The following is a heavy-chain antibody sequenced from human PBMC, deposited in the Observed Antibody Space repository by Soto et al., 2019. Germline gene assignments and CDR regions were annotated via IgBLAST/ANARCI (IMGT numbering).Heavy chain of an antibody. Sequence: SETLSLTCAINSTSIINRNVWSEVGQTPGKVLDCIGEIYHSGSTNYTPSLKSRVTISVDKSKNQFSLKLSSVTAADTAVYYCARDASVFYSVTMVRGDYYGMDVWGQGTTVTVS. CDR3: ARDASVFYSVTMVRGDYYGMDV. V-gene: IGHV4-4*02. CDR1: STSIINRNV. CDR2: IYHSGST. J-gene: IGHJ6*02. D-gene: IGHD3-10*01.